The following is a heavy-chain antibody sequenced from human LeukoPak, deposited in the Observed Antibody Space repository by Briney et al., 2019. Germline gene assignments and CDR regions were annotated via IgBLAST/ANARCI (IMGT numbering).Heavy chain of an antibody. CDR1: GFTFDDYA. Sequence: GRSLRLSCAASGFTFDDYAMHWVRQAPGQGLEWVSGISWSSGSIGYADSVKGRFTISRDNAKNSLYLQMNSLRAEDTALYYCAKDTEMATTITGGAFDIWGQGTMVTVSS. D-gene: IGHD5-24*01. V-gene: IGHV3-9*01. CDR2: ISWSSGSI. CDR3: AKDTEMATTITGGAFDI. J-gene: IGHJ3*02.